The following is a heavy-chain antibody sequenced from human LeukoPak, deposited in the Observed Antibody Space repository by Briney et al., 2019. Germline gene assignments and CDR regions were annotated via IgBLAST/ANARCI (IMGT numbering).Heavy chain of an antibody. CDR3: ARHVNSVGFSLDY. J-gene: IGHJ4*02. CDR1: GGSISSTSYD. V-gene: IGHV4-61*05. Sequence: PSETLSLTCTASGGSISSTSYDWSWNRQPPGKGLEGIGYIYYSGSTNYNPSLKSRVTISVDTSKNQFSLKLSSVTAADTAVYYCARHVNSVGFSLDYWGQGTLVTVSS. CDR2: IYYSGST. D-gene: IGHD2-8*01.